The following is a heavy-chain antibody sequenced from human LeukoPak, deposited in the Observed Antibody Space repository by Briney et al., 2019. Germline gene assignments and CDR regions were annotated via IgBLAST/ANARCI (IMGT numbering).Heavy chain of an antibody. CDR2: ISGDGSTT. CDR3: ARHLSSGGNY. CDR1: GFTFSSYW. V-gene: IGHV3-74*01. Sequence: GGSLRLSCAASGFTFSSYWMHWVRQAPGSGLMWVSRISGDGSTTTYADSVKGRFTISRDNAKNTLYLQMNSLRAEDTAVYYCARHLSSGGNYWGQGILVTVSS. J-gene: IGHJ4*02. D-gene: IGHD6-19*01.